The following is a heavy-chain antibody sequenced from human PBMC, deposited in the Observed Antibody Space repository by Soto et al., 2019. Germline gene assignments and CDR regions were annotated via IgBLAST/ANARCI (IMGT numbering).Heavy chain of an antibody. D-gene: IGHD6-19*01. CDR2: IIPIFGTA. Sequence: QVQLVQSGAEVKKPGSSVKVSCKASGGTFSSYAISWVRQAPGQGLEWMGGIIPIFGTANYAQKFQGRVTITADESTSTAYMELSSLRSEDTAVYYCARTGYSGGWSHSGYYFDYWGQGTLVTVSS. V-gene: IGHV1-69*01. CDR1: GGTFSSYA. J-gene: IGHJ4*02. CDR3: ARTGYSGGWSHSGYYFDY.